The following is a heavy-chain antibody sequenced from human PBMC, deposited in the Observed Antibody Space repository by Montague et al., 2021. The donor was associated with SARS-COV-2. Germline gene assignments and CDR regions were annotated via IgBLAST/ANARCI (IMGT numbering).Heavy chain of an antibody. CDR1: GGSISSGKYY. CDR2: MYTSGST. CDR3: ARHYSATLPAVY. D-gene: IGHD2-15*01. J-gene: IGHJ4*02. V-gene: IGHV4-61*02. Sequence: TLSLTCTVSGGSISSGKYYWGWIRQPAGKGLEWIGRMYTSGSTNYNPSLKSRVTISVDTSKNQFSLKLRSVTAADTAVYYCARHYSATLPAVYWGQGTLVTVSS.